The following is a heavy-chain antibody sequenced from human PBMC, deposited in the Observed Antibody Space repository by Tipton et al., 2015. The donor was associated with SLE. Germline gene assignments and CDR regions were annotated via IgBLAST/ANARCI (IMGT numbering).Heavy chain of an antibody. CDR3: ASTTSSGSPHY. Sequence: QSGAEVKKPGASVKVSCKASGYTFTSYGISWVRQAPGQGLEWVGWISAYNGDTNYAQKLQGRVTMTTDTSTSTAFMELMSLRSDDTAVYYCASTTSSGSPHYWGQGTLVAVSS. V-gene: IGHV1-18*01. J-gene: IGHJ4*02. CDR1: GYTFTSYG. D-gene: IGHD1-26*01. CDR2: ISAYNGDT.